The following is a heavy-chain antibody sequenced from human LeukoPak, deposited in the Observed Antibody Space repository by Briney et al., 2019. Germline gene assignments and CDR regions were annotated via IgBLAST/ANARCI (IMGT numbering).Heavy chain of an antibody. CDR2: ISYDGSNK. CDR1: GFTFSSYG. J-gene: IGHJ5*02. Sequence: PGGSLRLSCAASGFTFSSYGMHWVRQAPGKGLEWVAVISYDGSNKYYADSEKGRFTISRDNSKNTVYLQMNSLKAEDTAVYYGAKEDSSWLNSWFDPWGQGTLVTVSS. V-gene: IGHV3-30*18. CDR3: AKEDSSWLNSWFDP. D-gene: IGHD6-13*01.